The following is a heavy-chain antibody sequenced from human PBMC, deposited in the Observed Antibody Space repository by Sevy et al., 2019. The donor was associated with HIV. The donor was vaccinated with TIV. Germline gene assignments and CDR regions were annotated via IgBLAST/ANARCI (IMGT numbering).Heavy chain of an antibody. CDR2: INQDGSDK. J-gene: IGHJ4*02. Sequence: GGSLRLSCAASGFTFSTYWMTWVRQAPGTRLEWVAYINQDGSDKYYVDSVRGRVTIARDNAKNSLSLQMNSLRAEDTAIYFCARWYATDWQRRHFDNWGQGTLVTVSS. CDR3: ARWYATDWQRRHFDN. CDR1: GFTFSTYW. V-gene: IGHV3-7*01. D-gene: IGHD2-2*01.